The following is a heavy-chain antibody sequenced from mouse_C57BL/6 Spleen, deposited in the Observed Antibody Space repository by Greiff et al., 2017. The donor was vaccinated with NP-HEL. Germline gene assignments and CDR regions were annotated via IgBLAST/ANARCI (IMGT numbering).Heavy chain of an antibody. CDR3: ARHKDYGSRLFAY. CDR1: GFTFSSYG. CDR2: ISSGGSYT. J-gene: IGHJ3*01. Sequence: EVNVVESGGDLVKPGGSLKLSCAASGFTFSSYGMSWVRQTPDKRLEWVATISSGGSYTYYPDSVKGRFTISRDNAKNTLYLQMSSLKSEDTAMYYCARHKDYGSRLFAYWGQGTLVTVSA. V-gene: IGHV5-6*01. D-gene: IGHD1-1*01.